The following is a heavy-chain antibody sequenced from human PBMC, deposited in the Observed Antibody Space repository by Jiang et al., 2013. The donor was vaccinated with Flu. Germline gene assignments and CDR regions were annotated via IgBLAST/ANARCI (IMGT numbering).Heavy chain of an antibody. V-gene: IGHV4-59*01. CDR2: IYYSGST. CDR3: ASAPLQWLVRELYYYYGMDV. J-gene: IGHJ6*01. CDR1: GGSISSYY. Sequence: LLKPSETLSLTCTVSGGSISSYYWSWIRQPPGKGLEWIGYIYYSGSTNYNPSLKSRVTISVDTSKNQFSLKLSSVTAADTAVYYCASAPLQWLVRELYYYYGMDV. D-gene: IGHD6-19*01.